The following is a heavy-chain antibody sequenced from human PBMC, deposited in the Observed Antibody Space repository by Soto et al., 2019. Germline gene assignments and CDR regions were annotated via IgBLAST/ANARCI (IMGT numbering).Heavy chain of an antibody. J-gene: IGHJ4*02. CDR1: GFTFSRYW. Sequence: EVQLVESGGGLVQPGGSLRLSCAASGFTFSRYWMHWVRQAPGKGLVWVSRIAGEGISTNYADSVEGRFTASRDNAKNTVYLEMSSLRAEDTAVYYCIRDLRSGDFWGQGTLVTVSS. V-gene: IGHV3-74*01. CDR2: IAGEGIST. D-gene: IGHD6-19*01. CDR3: IRDLRSGDF.